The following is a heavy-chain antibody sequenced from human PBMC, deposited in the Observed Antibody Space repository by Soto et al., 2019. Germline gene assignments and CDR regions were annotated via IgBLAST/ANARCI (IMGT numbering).Heavy chain of an antibody. CDR2: ISYDGSNK. V-gene: IGHV3-30*18. Sequence: QVQLVGSGGGVVQPGRSLRLSCAASGFTFSNYGMHWVRQAPGKGLEWVAVISYDGSNKYYADSVKGRFTISRDNSKNTVYLQMDSLSVEVTGVYYCAKDHLTTPVTTPWFDPWGQRTVVTVSS. CDR3: AKDHLTTPVTTPWFDP. CDR1: GFTFSNYG. J-gene: IGHJ5*02. D-gene: IGHD4-17*01.